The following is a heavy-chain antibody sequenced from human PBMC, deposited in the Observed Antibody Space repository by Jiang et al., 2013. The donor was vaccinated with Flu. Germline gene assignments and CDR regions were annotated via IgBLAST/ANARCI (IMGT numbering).Heavy chain of an antibody. CDR1: GFTFSSYA. J-gene: IGHJ3*02. D-gene: IGHD3-22*01. CDR3: AKDPLVMDTLGNAFDI. Sequence: AASGFTFSSYAMSWVRQAPGKGLEWVSAISGSGGSTYYADSVKGRFTISRDNSKNTLYLQMNSLRAEDTAVYYCAKDPLVMDTLGNAFDIWGQGTMVTVSS. V-gene: IGHV3-23*01. CDR2: ISGSGGST.